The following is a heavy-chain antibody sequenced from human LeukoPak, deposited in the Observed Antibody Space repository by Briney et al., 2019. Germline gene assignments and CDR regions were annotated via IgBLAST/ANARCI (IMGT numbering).Heavy chain of an antibody. Sequence: GGSLRLSCAASGFAFSSYWMSWVRQAPGKGLEWVANIKQDGSEKYYVDSVKGRFTISRDNAKNSLYLQMNSLRAEDTAVYYCARDSGNYLDAFDIWGQGTMVTVSS. D-gene: IGHD1-7*01. CDR3: ARDSGNYLDAFDI. CDR2: IKQDGSEK. CDR1: GFAFSSYW. J-gene: IGHJ3*02. V-gene: IGHV3-7*01.